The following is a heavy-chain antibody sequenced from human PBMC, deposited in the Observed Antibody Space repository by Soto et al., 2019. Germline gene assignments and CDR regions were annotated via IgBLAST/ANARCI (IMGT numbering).Heavy chain of an antibody. CDR2: IIPIFGTA. J-gene: IGHJ5*02. CDR3: ARGGYCSSTSCLDNWFDP. CDR1: GGTFSSYA. D-gene: IGHD2-2*01. V-gene: IGHV1-69*13. Sequence: SVKVSCKASGGTFSSYAISWVRQAPGQGLEWMGGIIPIFGTANYAQKFQGRVTITADESTSTAYMELSSLRSEDTAVYYCARGGYCSSTSCLDNWFDPWGQGTLVTVSS.